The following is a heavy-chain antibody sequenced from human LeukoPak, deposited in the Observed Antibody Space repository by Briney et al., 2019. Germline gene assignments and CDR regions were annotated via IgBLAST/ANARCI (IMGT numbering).Heavy chain of an antibody. J-gene: IGHJ6*03. D-gene: IGHD6-13*01. Sequence: GGSLRLSCAASGFTFSSYWMHWVRQAPGKGLVWVSRINSDGSSTSYADSVKGRFTISRDNAKNTLYLQMNSLRAEDTAVYYCARGEESWSKIYYYYYMDVWGKGTTVTISS. CDR3: ARGEESWSKIYYYYYMDV. CDR2: INSDGSST. CDR1: GFTFSSYW. V-gene: IGHV3-74*01.